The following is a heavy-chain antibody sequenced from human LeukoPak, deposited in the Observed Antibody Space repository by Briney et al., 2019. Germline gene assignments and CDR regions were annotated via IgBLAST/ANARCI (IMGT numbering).Heavy chain of an antibody. V-gene: IGHV3-48*03. CDR3: AREGRYYFDY. CDR2: ISKTGSIT. CDR1: GFTFNSYE. J-gene: IGHJ4*02. Sequence: AGSLRLSCAPSGFTFNSYEIIWVRQAPGQGLNWISYISKTGSITYYADSVKGRFTISRDNGQNLLYLQMNTLSAEDTAIYYCAREGRYYFDYWGQGALVTVSS.